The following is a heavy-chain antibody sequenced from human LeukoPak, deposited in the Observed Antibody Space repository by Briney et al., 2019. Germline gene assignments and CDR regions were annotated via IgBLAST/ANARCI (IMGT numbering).Heavy chain of an antibody. V-gene: IGHV1-69*04. CDR2: IIPILGIA. D-gene: IGHD6-6*01. Sequence: ASVKVSCKASGGTFSSYAIIWVRQAPGQGLEWMGRIIPILGIANYAQKFQGRVTITADKSTSTAYMELSSLRSEDTAVYYCARGTFSGQLAYWGQGTLVTVSS. CDR1: GGTFSSYA. J-gene: IGHJ4*02. CDR3: ARGTFSGQLAY.